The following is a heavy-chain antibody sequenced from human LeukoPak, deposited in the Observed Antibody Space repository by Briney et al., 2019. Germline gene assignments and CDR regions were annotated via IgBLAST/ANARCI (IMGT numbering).Heavy chain of an antibody. CDR3: ARLQLLWFGELAG. Sequence: SSETLSLTCTVSGGSISSSSYYWGWIRQPPGKGLEWIGSIYYSGSTYYNPSLKSRVTISVDTSKNQFSLKLSSVTAADTAVYYCARLQLLWFGELAGWGQGTLVTVSS. V-gene: IGHV4-39*01. CDR1: GGSISSSSYY. CDR2: IYYSGST. J-gene: IGHJ4*02. D-gene: IGHD3-10*01.